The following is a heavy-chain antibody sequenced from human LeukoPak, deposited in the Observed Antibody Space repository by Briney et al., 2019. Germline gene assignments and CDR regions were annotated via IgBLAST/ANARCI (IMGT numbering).Heavy chain of an antibody. CDR2: IYHSGST. V-gene: IGHV4-38-2*02. CDR1: GYSISGGYY. J-gene: IGHJ4*02. D-gene: IGHD3-16*02. Sequence: PSETQSLTCTVSGYSISGGYYWGWIRQPPGKGLEWIGSIYHSGSTYDNPSLKSRVTISVDTSKNQFSLKLSSVPAADTAVYYCARDDYVWGSYRYDYWGQGTLVTVSS. CDR3: ARDDYVWGSYRYDY.